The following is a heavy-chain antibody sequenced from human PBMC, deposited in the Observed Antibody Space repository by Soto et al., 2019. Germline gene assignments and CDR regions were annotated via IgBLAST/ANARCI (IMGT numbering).Heavy chain of an antibody. V-gene: IGHV4-31*03. J-gene: IGHJ6*03. CDR1: GASITSGGYY. D-gene: IGHD3-22*01. Sequence: PSETLSLTCTVSGASITSGGYYWSWIRQHPGKDLEWIGSIYYSGSTYSNPSLKSRLTMSVDTSKNQFSLKLSSVTAADTAMYYCARGRQDSNYYYYYMDVWGKGTTVTVSS. CDR2: IYYSGST. CDR3: ARGRQDSNYYYYYMDV.